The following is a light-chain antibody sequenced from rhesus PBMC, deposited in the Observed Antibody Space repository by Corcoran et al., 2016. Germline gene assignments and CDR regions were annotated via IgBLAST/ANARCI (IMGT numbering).Light chain of an antibody. J-gene: IGKJ4*01. Sequence: DIQMTQSPSSLSASVGDRVTITCRASQTISSYLAWYQQKPGKVPKLLFYAASTLQSGVPSRFSGSGSGTDFTLTISRLQPEDFATYYCQQHNSHPLAFGGGTKVELK. V-gene: IGKV1-44*03. CDR3: QQHNSHPLA. CDR2: AAS. CDR1: QTISSY.